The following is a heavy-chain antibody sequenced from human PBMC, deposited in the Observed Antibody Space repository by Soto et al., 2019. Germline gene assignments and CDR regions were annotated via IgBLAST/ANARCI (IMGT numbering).Heavy chain of an antibody. V-gene: IGHV4-59*08. Sequence: SETLSLTCTVSGGSISSYYWSWIRQPPGKGLEWIGYIYYSGSTNYNPSLKSRVTISVDTSKNQFSLKLSSVTAADTAVYYCAGQIVVPAPHMDVWGKGTTVTVSS. J-gene: IGHJ6*03. CDR2: IYYSGST. CDR3: AGQIVVPAPHMDV. CDR1: GGSISSYY. D-gene: IGHD2-2*01.